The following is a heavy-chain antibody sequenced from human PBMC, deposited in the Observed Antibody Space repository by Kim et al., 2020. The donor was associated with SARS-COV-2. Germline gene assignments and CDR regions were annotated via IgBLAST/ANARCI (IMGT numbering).Heavy chain of an antibody. CDR2: IWYDGSNK. Sequence: GGSLRHSCAASGFTFSSYGMHWVRQAPGKGLEWVAVIWYDGSNKYYADSVKGRFTISRDNSKNTLYLQMNSLRAEDTAVYYCARDRGYSGYEAFDYWGQGTLVTVSS. J-gene: IGHJ4*02. CDR1: GFTFSSYG. D-gene: IGHD5-12*01. V-gene: IGHV3-33*01. CDR3: ARDRGYSGYEAFDY.